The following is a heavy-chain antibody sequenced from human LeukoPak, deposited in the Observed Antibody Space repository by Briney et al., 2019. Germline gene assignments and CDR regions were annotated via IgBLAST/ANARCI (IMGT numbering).Heavy chain of an antibody. CDR2: MNPSGST. Sequence: SVTLSLTCAVYGGSFSGYYWTWIRQTPEKGLEWIGEMNPSGSTNYNPPLKSRVTISVDTSKNQFSLELSSVTAADTAVYYCARGRQDVTMIVVVMTAVSYYLDVWGKGTTVTVS. CDR3: ARGRQDVTMIVVVMTAVSYYLDV. CDR1: GGSFSGYY. J-gene: IGHJ6*03. D-gene: IGHD3-22*01. V-gene: IGHV4-34*01.